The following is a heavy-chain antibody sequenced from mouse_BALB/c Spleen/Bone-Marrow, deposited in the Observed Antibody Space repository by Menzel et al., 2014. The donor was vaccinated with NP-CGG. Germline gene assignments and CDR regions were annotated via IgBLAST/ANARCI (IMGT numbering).Heavy chain of an antibody. CDR1: GYSFTGYF. Sequence: EVKLMESGPELVKPGASVKISCKASGYSFTGYFMNWVMQSHGKSLEWIARINPYNGDTFYNQKFKGKATLTVDKSSSTAHMELRSLASEDSAVYYCARGGNYQAWFAYWGQGTLVTVSA. CDR2: INPYNGDT. D-gene: IGHD2-1*01. CDR3: ARGGNYQAWFAY. J-gene: IGHJ3*01. V-gene: IGHV1-20*02.